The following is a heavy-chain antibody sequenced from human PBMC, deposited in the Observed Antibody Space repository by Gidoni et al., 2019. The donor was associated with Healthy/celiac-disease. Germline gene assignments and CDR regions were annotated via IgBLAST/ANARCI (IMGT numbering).Heavy chain of an antibody. CDR3: AHRELGYCSSTSCYRRGFFDY. D-gene: IGHD2-2*02. CDR2: IYWNDDK. V-gene: IGHV2-5*01. J-gene: IGHJ4*02. Sequence: QITLKESGPTLVKPTQTLTLTCTFSGFSLSTSGVGVGWIRQPPGKALEWLALIYWNDDKRYSPSLKSRLTITKDTSKNQVVLTMTNMDPVDTATYYCAHRELGYCSSTSCYRRGFFDYWGQGTLVTVSS. CDR1: GFSLSTSGVG.